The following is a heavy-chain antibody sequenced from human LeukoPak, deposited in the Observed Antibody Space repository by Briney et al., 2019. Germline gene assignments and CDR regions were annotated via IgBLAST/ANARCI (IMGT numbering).Heavy chain of an antibody. Sequence: SETLSLTCTVSGGSISSYYWSWIRQPPGKGLEWIGYIYYSGSTNYNPSLKSRVTISVDTSKNQFSLKLSSVTAADTAVYYCARGIDYDFWSGYYWQGSFQFDPWGQGTLVTVSS. CDR1: GGSISSYY. CDR2: IYYSGST. D-gene: IGHD3-3*01. CDR3: ARGIDYDFWSGYYWQGSFQFDP. J-gene: IGHJ5*02. V-gene: IGHV4-59*08.